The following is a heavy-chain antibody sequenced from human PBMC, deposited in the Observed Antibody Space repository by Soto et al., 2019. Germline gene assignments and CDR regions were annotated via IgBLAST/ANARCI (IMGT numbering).Heavy chain of an antibody. J-gene: IGHJ6*02. CDR1: GFTFSSYW. CDR3: ARDFGNVDIVARDLVSDYYYGMDV. V-gene: IGHV3-7*01. D-gene: IGHD5-12*01. CDR2: IKQDGSEK. Sequence: EVQLVESGGGLVQPGGSLRLSCAASGFTFSSYWMSWVRQAPGKGLEWVANIKQDGSEKYYVDSVKGRFTISRDNAKNSLYLQMNSLRAEDTAVYYCARDFGNVDIVARDLVSDYYYGMDVWGQGTTVTVSS.